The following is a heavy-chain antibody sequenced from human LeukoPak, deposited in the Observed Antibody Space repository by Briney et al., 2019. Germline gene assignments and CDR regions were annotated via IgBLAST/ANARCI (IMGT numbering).Heavy chain of an antibody. J-gene: IGHJ4*02. CDR1: GFTFTNYA. V-gene: IGHV3-23*01. D-gene: IGHD3-9*01. CDR2: ISGSGNST. CDR3: AKLPYDIFVSYYFDY. Sequence: GGSLTLSCVVSGFTFTNYAMTWVRQAPGQGLEWVPAISGSGNSTFYADSIKGRFTISRDNSKNTLYLQMNSLRAEDTAVYYCAKLPYDIFVSYYFDYWGQGTLVTVSA.